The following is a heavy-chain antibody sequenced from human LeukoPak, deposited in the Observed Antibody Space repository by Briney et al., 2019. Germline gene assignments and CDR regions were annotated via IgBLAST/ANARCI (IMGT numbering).Heavy chain of an antibody. V-gene: IGHV3-48*02. Sequence: GGSLRLSCAASGFTFSSYSINWVRQAPGKGLEWVSYISGSSTTIYYADSVKGRFTISGDNAKNSLYLQMDSLRDEDTAVYYCARDLVGATASWGQGTLVTVSS. J-gene: IGHJ5*02. CDR3: ARDLVGATAS. CDR2: ISGSSTTI. CDR1: GFTFSSYS. D-gene: IGHD1-26*01.